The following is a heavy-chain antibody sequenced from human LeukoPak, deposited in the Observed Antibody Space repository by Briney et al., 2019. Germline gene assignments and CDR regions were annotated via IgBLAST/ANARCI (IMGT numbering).Heavy chain of an antibody. J-gene: IGHJ6*03. CDR2: IYYSGST. D-gene: IGHD5-18*01. CDR1: GGSISSSYSY. V-gene: IGHV4-39*07. Sequence: PSETLSLTCTVSGGSISSSYSYWGWIRQPPGKGLEWIGNIYYSGSTYYNPSLKSRVTISLDMSKNQFSLKLSSVTAADTAVYYCARVRDRIQLWPKNKDSYCYMDVWGKGTTVTVSS. CDR3: ARVRDRIQLWPKNKDSYCYMDV.